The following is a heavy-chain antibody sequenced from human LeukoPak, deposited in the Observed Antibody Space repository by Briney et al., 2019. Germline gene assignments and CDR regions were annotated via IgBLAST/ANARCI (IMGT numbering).Heavy chain of an antibody. CDR3: ARVDYYGSSGYYGGHPYLDY. D-gene: IGHD3-22*01. J-gene: IGHJ4*02. V-gene: IGHV3-74*01. CDR1: GFTFSSYW. CDR2: INGDGSST. Sequence: GGSLRLSCAASGFTFSSYWMHLVRQAPGKGLVWVSRINGDGSSTSYADSVKGRFTISRVNGKNTQYLQITSLSAEDTAGYYCARVDYYGSSGYYGGHPYLDYWGQGTLVTVSS.